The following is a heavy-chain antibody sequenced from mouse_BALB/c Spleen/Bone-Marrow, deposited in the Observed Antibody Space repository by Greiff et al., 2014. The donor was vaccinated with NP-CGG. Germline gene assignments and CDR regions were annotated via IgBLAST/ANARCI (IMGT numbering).Heavy chain of an antibody. CDR1: GYTFTSYW. D-gene: IGHD2-2*01. Sequence: QVQLQQSGAELVKPGASVKLSCKASGYTFTSYWMHWVKQRPGQGLEWIGEINPSNGRTNYNEKFKSKATLTVDKSSGTAYMQLSSLTSEDSAVYYCARSGYDGFAYWGQGTLVTVSA. V-gene: IGHV1S81*02. J-gene: IGHJ3*01. CDR2: INPSNGRT. CDR3: ARSGYDGFAY.